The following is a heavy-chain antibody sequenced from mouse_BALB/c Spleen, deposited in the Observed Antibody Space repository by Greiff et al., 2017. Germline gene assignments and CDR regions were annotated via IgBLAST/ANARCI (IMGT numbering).Heavy chain of an antibody. CDR3: TREVDYDVDYAMDY. V-gene: IGHV1S81*02. J-gene: IGHJ4*01. CDR2: INPSNGGT. CDR1: GYTFTSYY. Sequence: QVQLKQPGAELVKPGASVKLSCKASGYTFTSYYMYWVKQRPGQGLEWIGGINPSNGGTNFNEKFKSKATLTVDKSSSTAYMQLSSLTSEDSAVYYCTREVDYDVDYAMDYWGQGTSVTVSS. D-gene: IGHD2-4*01.